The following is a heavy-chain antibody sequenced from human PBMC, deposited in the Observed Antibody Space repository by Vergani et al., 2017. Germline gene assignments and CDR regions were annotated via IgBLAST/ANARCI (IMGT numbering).Heavy chain of an antibody. J-gene: IGHJ3*02. V-gene: IGHV5-51*01. Sequence: VQLVQSGAEVKKPGESLKISCKGSGYSFTSYWIGWVRQMPGKGLEWMGIIYPGDSDTRYSPSFQGQVTISADKSISTAYLQWSSLKASDTAMYYCARFSSYNNPGSLPPAFDIWGQGTMVTVSS. CDR1: GYSFTSYW. D-gene: IGHD6-13*01. CDR2: IYPGDSDT. CDR3: ARFSSYNNPGSLPPAFDI.